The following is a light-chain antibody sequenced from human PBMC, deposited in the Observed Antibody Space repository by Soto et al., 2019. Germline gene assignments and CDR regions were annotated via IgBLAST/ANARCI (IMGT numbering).Light chain of an antibody. J-gene: IGKJ2*01. Sequence: EIVLTQSPGTLSLSPGERATLSCRASQSVSGSSLAWYQHKPGQAPRLLIYSASSSATGIPDRFSGSGSGTDFTFIISRPEAEDFGQYYCHQYDSFPHTFGQGTELENK. CDR1: QSVSGSS. CDR3: HQYDSFPHT. V-gene: IGKV3-20*01. CDR2: SAS.